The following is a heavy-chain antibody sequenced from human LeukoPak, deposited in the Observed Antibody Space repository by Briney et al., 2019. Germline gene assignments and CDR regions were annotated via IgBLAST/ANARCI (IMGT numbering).Heavy chain of an antibody. V-gene: IGHV1-3*01. Sequence: KFQGRVTITRDTSASTAYMELSSLRSEDTAVYYCARTDSSGYSELDYWGQGTLVTVSP. D-gene: IGHD3-22*01. J-gene: IGHJ4*02. CDR3: ARTDSSGYSELDY.